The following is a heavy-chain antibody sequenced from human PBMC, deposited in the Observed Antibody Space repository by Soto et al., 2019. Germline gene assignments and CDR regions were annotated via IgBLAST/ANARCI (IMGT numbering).Heavy chain of an antibody. D-gene: IGHD3-3*01. Sequence: SVKVSCKASGGTFSSYAISWVRQAPGPGLEWMGGIIPIFGTANYAQKFQGRVTITADESTSTAYMELSSLRSEDTAVYYCARGFWSGYYGLYWGQGTLVTVSS. V-gene: IGHV1-69*13. CDR3: ARGFWSGYYGLY. CDR2: IIPIFGTA. J-gene: IGHJ4*02. CDR1: GGTFSSYA.